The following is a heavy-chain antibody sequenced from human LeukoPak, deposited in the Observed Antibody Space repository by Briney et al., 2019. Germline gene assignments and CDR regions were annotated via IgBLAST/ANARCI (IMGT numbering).Heavy chain of an antibody. V-gene: IGHV4-61*02. D-gene: IGHD6-19*01. CDR2: FYTSGST. J-gene: IGHJ4*02. CDR3: ARLQWLSTPFFDY. CDR1: GASISSGSYY. Sequence: SETLSLTCTVSGASISSGSYYWSWIRQPAGKGLEWIGRFYTSGSTNYNPSLKSRVNISLDTPKNQFSLKLISVTAADTAVYFCARLQWLSTPFFDYWGQGTLVTVSS.